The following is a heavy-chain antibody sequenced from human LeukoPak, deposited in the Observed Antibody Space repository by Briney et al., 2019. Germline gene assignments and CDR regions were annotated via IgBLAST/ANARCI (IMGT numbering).Heavy chain of an antibody. J-gene: IGHJ4*02. CDR1: KFPFSNYG. V-gene: IGHV3-23*01. Sequence: GPLRLSCTASKFPFSNYGRQWVRQVPGKGLEWVSGISASGGSTYYADSVRDRFTISRDNSKNTLYVQMTSLRDEDTAVYYCAKDQRWESPHYLDSWGQGTLVTVSS. D-gene: IGHD1-26*01. CDR2: ISASGGST. CDR3: AKDQRWESPHYLDS.